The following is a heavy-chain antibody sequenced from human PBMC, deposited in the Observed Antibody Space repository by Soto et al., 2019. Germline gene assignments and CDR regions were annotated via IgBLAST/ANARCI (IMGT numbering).Heavy chain of an antibody. J-gene: IGHJ6*03. D-gene: IGHD3-3*01. Sequence: EVQLVESGGGLVKPGGSLRLSCAASGFNFSTYSMNWVRQAPGKGLEWVSSITSSSTYIYYSDSVKGRFTISRDNAKNSLDLQMNSLRAEDTAVYYCVRDRGIFGVGDYYYYMDVWGKGTTVTVSS. V-gene: IGHV3-21*01. CDR2: ITSSSTYI. CDR3: VRDRGIFGVGDYYYYMDV. CDR1: GFNFSTYS.